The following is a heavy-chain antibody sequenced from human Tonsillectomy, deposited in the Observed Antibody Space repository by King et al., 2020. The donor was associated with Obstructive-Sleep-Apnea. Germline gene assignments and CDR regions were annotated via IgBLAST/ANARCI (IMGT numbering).Heavy chain of an antibody. J-gene: IGHJ4*02. Sequence: VQLQESGPGLVKPSETLSLTCTVSGGSISSYYWSWIRQPPGKGLEWIGYIYYSGSTNYNPSLKSRVTISVDTSKNQFSLKLSSVTAAETAVYYCARWTMHDILTGYKYYFDYWGQGTLVTVSS. D-gene: IGHD3-9*01. CDR2: IYYSGST. CDR1: GGSISSYY. CDR3: ARWTMHDILTGYKYYFDY. V-gene: IGHV4-59*01.